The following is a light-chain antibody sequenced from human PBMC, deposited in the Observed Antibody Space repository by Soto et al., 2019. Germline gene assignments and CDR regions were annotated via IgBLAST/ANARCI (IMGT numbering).Light chain of an antibody. V-gene: IGKV2-28*01. CDR3: MQALQAPQLT. Sequence: IVMTQSPLSLPVTPGEPASISCRSSQSLLHSNGYTYLDWYLQQPGQSPQLLIYLTSSRASGVPDRFSGSGSGTDFTLKISRVEAEDVGVYYCMQALQAPQLTFGGGTKVEIK. J-gene: IGKJ4*01. CDR1: QSLLHSNGYTY. CDR2: LTS.